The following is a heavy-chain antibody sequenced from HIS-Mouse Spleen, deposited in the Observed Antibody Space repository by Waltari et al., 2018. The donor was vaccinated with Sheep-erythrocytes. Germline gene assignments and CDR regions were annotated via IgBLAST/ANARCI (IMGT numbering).Heavy chain of an antibody. CDR2: NSYDGSNK. CDR3: AKPVGATTAFDY. J-gene: IGHJ4*02. Sequence: QVQLVESGGGVVQPGRSLRLSCAASGFPFSSYGMHWVRQAPGKGLEWVAVNSYDGSNKYYADSVKGRFTISRDNSKNTLYLQMNSLRAEDTAVYYCAKPVGATTAFDYWGQGTLVTVSS. CDR1: GFPFSSYG. V-gene: IGHV3-30*18. D-gene: IGHD1-26*01.